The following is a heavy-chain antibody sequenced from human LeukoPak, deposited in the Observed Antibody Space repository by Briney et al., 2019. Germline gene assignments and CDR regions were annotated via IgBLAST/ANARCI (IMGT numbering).Heavy chain of an antibody. Sequence: PSETLSLTCAVYGGSFSGYYWSWIRQPPGKGLEWIGEINHSGSTNYNLSLKSRVTISVDTSKNQFSLKLSSVTAADTAVYYCARGRSGYCTNGVCYILDYWGQGTLVTVSS. CDR3: ARGRSGYCTNGVCYILDY. V-gene: IGHV4-34*01. CDR1: GGSFSGYY. J-gene: IGHJ4*02. CDR2: INHSGST. D-gene: IGHD2-8*01.